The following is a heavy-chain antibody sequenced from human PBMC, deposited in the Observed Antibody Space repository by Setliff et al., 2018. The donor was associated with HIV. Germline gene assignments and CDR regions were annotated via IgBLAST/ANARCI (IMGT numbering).Heavy chain of an antibody. CDR3: ARWGPIDAYNDYYFDS. J-gene: IGHJ4*02. CDR2: INWSGGST. V-gene: IGHV3-20*01. Sequence: RPGGSLRLSCAASGFTFSNYWMSWVRQAPGKGLEWVSSINWSGGSTGYADSVKGRFTISRDNSKNTLYLQMNSLRPEDTAAYHCARWGPIDAYNDYYFDSWGQGTQVTVSS. D-gene: IGHD5-12*01. CDR1: GFTFSNYW.